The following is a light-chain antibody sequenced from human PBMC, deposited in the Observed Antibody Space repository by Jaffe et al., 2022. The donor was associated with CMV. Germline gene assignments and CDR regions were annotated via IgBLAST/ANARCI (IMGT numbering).Light chain of an antibody. Sequence: EIVLTQSPGTLSLSPGERATLSCRASQSVSSNLAWYQHKPGQALRLLIYRAASRTTGTPDRFSGSGSGTDFTLTISRLEPEDFAVYYCQHYGSSLEVTFGGGTKVEIK. CDR1: QSVSSN. V-gene: IGKV3-20*01. CDR3: QHYGSSLEVT. J-gene: IGKJ4*01. CDR2: RAA.